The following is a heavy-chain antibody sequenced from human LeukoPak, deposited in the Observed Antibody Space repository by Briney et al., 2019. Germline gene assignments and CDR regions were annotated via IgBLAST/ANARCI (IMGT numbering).Heavy chain of an antibody. D-gene: IGHD2-21*01. V-gene: IGHV4-59*01. J-gene: IGHJ4*02. CDR3: ARGLAPRHNYFDY. CDR2: IYHIGNT. Sequence: SETLSLTCTVSGGSITTYSWSWIRQSPGKGLEWIGYIYHIGNTYYNPSLRSRVTISLDTSKNQFSLKLSSVTAADTAVYYCARGLAPRHNYFDYWGQGTLVTVSS. CDR1: GGSITTYS.